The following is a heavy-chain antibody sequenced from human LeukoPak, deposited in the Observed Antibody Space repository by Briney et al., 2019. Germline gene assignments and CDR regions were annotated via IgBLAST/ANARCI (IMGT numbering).Heavy chain of an antibody. CDR1: GFTFSSYA. CDR3: AKDSPDEFYDYGDYTY. CDR2: ISGSGGST. J-gene: IGHJ4*02. D-gene: IGHD4-17*01. V-gene: IGHV3-23*01. Sequence: GGSLRLSCAASGFTFSSYAMSWVRQAPGKGLEWVSAISGSGGSTYYADSVKGRFTISSDNSKNTLYLQMNSLRAEDTAVYYCAKDSPDEFYDYGDYTYWGQGTLVTVSS.